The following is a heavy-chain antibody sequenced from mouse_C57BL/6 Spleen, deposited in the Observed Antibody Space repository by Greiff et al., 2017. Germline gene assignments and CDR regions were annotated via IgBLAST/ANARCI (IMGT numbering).Heavy chain of an antibody. V-gene: IGHV2-2*01. J-gene: IGHJ3*01. CDR3: ARTYDYDAAWFAY. CDR1: GFSLTSYG. Sequence: QVQLKQSGPGLVQPSQSLSITCTVSGFSLTSYGVHWVRQSPGKGLEWLGVIWSGGSTDYTAAFISRLSISKDNSKSQVFFKMNSLQADDTAIYYCARTYDYDAAWFAYWGQGTLVTVSA. D-gene: IGHD2-4*01. CDR2: IWSGGST.